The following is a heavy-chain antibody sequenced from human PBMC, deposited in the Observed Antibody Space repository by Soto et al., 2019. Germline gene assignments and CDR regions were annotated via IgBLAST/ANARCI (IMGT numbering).Heavy chain of an antibody. CDR1: GFTFSSYG. CDR3: VKDGSSGWPYYYGLDV. V-gene: IGHV3-30*18. D-gene: IGHD6-19*01. CDR2: ISYDGSNK. Sequence: QVQLVESGGSVVQPGRSLRLSCAASGFTFSSYGMHWVRQAPGKGLEWVAVISYDGSNKYYADSVKGRFTIARDNSKNTLYLQMSSLRAEDTAVYYCVKDGSSGWPYYYGLDVWGQGTSVTVSS. J-gene: IGHJ6*02.